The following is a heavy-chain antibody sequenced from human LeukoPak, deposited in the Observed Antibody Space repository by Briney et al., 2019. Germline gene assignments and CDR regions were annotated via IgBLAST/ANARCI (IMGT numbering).Heavy chain of an antibody. CDR3: ARLWAGDTMIVVSPGAFDI. CDR1: GGTFSSYA. CDR2: IIPIFGTA. V-gene: IGHV1-69*05. Sequence: ASVKVSCTASGGTFSSYAISWVRQAPGQGLEWMGGIIPIFGTANYAQKFQGRVTITTDESTSTAYMELSSLRSEDTAVYYCARLWAGDTMIVVSPGAFDIWGQGTMVTVSS. D-gene: IGHD3-22*01. J-gene: IGHJ3*02.